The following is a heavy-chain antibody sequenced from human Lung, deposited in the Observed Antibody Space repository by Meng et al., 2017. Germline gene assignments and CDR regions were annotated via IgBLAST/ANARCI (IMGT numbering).Heavy chain of an antibody. J-gene: IGHJ2*01. CDR2: IYNSGST. Sequence: QVHPQESGPVLLKPSQTLSLTCTVSGGSISSSNYYWRWIRQPPGKGLEWSGHIYNSGSTYYNPSLKSRITISVDTSKNQFSLKLSSVTAADTAVYYCARGQKGYFDLWGRGTLVTVSS. V-gene: IGHV4-30-4*01. CDR1: GGSISSSNYY. CDR3: ARGQKGYFDL.